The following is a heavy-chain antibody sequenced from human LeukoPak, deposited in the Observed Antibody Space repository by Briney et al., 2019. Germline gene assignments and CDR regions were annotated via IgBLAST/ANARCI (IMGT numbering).Heavy chain of an antibody. Sequence: SETLSLTCTVSGGSISSGSYYWSWIRQPAGKGLEWIGRIYTSGSTNYNPSLKSRVTISVDTSMNQFSLKLSSVTAADTAVYYCASGYYYRNDYWGQGTLVTVSS. J-gene: IGHJ4*02. V-gene: IGHV4-61*02. CDR1: GGSISSGSYY. CDR2: IYTSGST. D-gene: IGHD3-10*01. CDR3: ASGYYYRNDY.